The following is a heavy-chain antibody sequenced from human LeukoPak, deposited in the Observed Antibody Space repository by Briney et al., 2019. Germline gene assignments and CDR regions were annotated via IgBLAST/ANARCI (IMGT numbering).Heavy chain of an antibody. J-gene: IGHJ4*02. CDR1: GDSISRYY. V-gene: IGHV4-59*01. Sequence: SETLSLTCTVSGDSISRYYWSWIRQPPGKGLEWIGNIHYSGSTNYNPSLKSRVTISLDTSKNQFPLKLSSVTAADTAVYYCARQRGYSDYDHRYFDSWGQGTLVTVSS. CDR3: ARQRGYSDYDHRYFDS. CDR2: IHYSGST. D-gene: IGHD5-12*01.